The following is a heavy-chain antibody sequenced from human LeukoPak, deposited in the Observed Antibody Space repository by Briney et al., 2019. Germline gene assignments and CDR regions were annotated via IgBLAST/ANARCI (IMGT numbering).Heavy chain of an antibody. Sequence: GASVKVSCKASGGTFSSYAISWVRQAPGQGLEWMGRIIPILGIANYAQKFQGRVTITADKSTSTAYMELSSLRSEDTAVYYCARDLGYSSVGYWGQGTLVTVPS. D-gene: IGHD6-13*01. CDR3: ARDLGYSSVGY. J-gene: IGHJ4*02. CDR2: IIPILGIA. V-gene: IGHV1-69*04. CDR1: GGTFSSYA.